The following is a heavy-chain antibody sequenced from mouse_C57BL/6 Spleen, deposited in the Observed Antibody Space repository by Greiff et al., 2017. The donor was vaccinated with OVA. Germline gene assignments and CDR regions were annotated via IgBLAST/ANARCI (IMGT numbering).Heavy chain of an antibody. D-gene: IGHD1-1*01. V-gene: IGHV1-50*01. Sequence: QVHVKQPGAELVKPGASVKLSCKASGYTFTSYWMQWVKQRPGQGLEWIGEIDPSDSYTNYNQKFKGKATLTVDTSSSTAYMQLSSLTSEDSAVYYCARGLFTTVVATSYYFDYWGQGTTLTVSS. J-gene: IGHJ2*01. CDR2: IDPSDSYT. CDR1: GYTFTSYW. CDR3: ARGLFTTVVATSYYFDY.